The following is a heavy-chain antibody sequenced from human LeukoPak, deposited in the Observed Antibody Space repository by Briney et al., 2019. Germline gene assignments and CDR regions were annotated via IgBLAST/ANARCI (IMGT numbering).Heavy chain of an antibody. D-gene: IGHD2-15*01. CDR3: AKGFSVRGRFDP. V-gene: IGHV4-31*03. CDR2: IYYSGTT. J-gene: IGHJ5*02. CDR1: GVSITSGVFY. Sequence: SEALSLTCSVSGVSITSGVFYWSWVRQHPGKGLEWIGYIYYSGTTYYNPSLMSRVSVSVDTSKNQFSLKLRSVTAADTALYYCAKGFSVRGRFDPWGQGTQVTVSS.